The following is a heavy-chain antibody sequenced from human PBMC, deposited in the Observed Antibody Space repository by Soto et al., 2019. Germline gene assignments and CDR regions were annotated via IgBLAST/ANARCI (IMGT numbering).Heavy chain of an antibody. CDR1: GGSISSVGYY. J-gene: IGHJ4*02. Sequence: PSETLSLTCTVSGGSISSVGYYWSWIRQHPGKGLEWIGYIYYSGNTYYNPSLKSRVAMSVDTSKNQFSLKLSSVTAADTAVYYCARDSAGTAMTFDYWGQGTLVTVSS. CDR2: IYYSGNT. D-gene: IGHD5-18*01. CDR3: ARDSAGTAMTFDY. V-gene: IGHV4-31*03.